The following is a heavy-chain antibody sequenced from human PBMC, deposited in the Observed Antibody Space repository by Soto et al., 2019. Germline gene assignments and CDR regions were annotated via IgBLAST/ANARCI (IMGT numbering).Heavy chain of an antibody. D-gene: IGHD1-1*01. CDR2: IVVGSGNT. Sequence: KVSCKASGFTFTSSAVQWVRQARGQRLEWIGWIVVGSGNTNYAQKFQERVTITRDMSTSTAYMELSSLRSEDTAVYYCAADAGNVSARGYYGMDVWGQGTTVTVSS. V-gene: IGHV1-58*01. J-gene: IGHJ6*02. CDR3: AADAGNVSARGYYGMDV. CDR1: GFTFTSSA.